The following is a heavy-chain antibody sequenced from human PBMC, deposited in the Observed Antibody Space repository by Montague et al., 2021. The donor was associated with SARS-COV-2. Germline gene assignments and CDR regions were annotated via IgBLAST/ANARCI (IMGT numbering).Heavy chain of an antibody. Sequence: SETLSLTCTVSGGSISSYYWSWIRQPPGQGLEWIGYIYYSWSTNYNPSLKSRVTISVDTSKNQFSLKLSSVTAADTAVYYCARRGLGYCSGGSCPNAFDIWGQGTMVTVPS. CDR3: ARRGLGYCSGGSCPNAFDI. J-gene: IGHJ3*02. CDR2: IYYSWST. D-gene: IGHD2-15*01. V-gene: IGHV4-59*01. CDR1: GGSISSYY.